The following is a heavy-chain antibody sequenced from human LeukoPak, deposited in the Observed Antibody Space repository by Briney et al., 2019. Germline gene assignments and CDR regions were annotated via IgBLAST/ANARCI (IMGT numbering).Heavy chain of an antibody. CDR1: GFTVSSNY. J-gene: IGHJ4*02. CDR2: IYSGGST. Sequence: GGSLRLSCAASGFTVSSNYMSWVRQAPGKGLEWVSVIYSGGSTYYADSVKGRFTISRDNSKNTLYLQMNSLRAEDTALYYCARDKDYGDYGPDYWGRGTLVTVSS. D-gene: IGHD4-17*01. CDR3: ARDKDYGDYGPDY. V-gene: IGHV3-66*01.